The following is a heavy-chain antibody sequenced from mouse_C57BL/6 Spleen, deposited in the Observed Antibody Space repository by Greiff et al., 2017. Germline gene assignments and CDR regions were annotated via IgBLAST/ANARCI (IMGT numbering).Heavy chain of an antibody. J-gene: IGHJ2*01. Sequence: QVQLQQSGPELVKPGASVKISCKASGYAFSSSCMNWVKQRPGKGLEWIGRFYPGDGDTNYNGKFKGKATLTADKSSSTAYMQLSRLTSEDSAVYFCARWVYGNYYFDYWGQGTTLTVSS. CDR3: ARWVYGNYYFDY. D-gene: IGHD2-1*01. V-gene: IGHV1-82*01. CDR2: FYPGDGDT. CDR1: GYAFSSSC.